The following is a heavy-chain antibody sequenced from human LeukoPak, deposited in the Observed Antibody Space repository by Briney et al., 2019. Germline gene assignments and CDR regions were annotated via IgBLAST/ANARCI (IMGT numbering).Heavy chain of an antibody. CDR3: AKDLIVGATIKTFDY. V-gene: IGHV3-30*18. CDR1: GFTFSSYG. Sequence: PGGSLRLSCVASGFTFSSYGMHWVRQAPGKGLEWVAVISYDGSNKYYADSVKGRFIISRDNSKNTLYLQMNSLRAEDTAVYYCAKDLIVGATIKTFDYWGQGTLVTVSS. CDR2: ISYDGSNK. D-gene: IGHD1-26*01. J-gene: IGHJ4*02.